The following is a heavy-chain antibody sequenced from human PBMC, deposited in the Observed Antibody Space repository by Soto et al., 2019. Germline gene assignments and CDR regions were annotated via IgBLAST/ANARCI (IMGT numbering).Heavy chain of an antibody. CDR3: ARGGSYYYDSSGYLPDY. D-gene: IGHD3-22*01. Sequence: GASVKVSCKASGYTLTSYYMHWVRQAPGQGLEWMGIINPSGGSTSYAQKFQGRVTMTRDTSTSTVYMELSSLRSEDTAVYYCARGGSYYYDSSGYLPDYWGQGTLVTVSS. V-gene: IGHV1-46*01. CDR1: GYTLTSYY. J-gene: IGHJ4*02. CDR2: INPSGGST.